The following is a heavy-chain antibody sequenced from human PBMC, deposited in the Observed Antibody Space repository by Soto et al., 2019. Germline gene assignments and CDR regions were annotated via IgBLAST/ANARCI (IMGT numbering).Heavy chain of an antibody. J-gene: IGHJ6*02. CDR3: AHSDAMDV. CDR1: GGSISSGYYY. Sequence: SETLSLTCSVSGGSISSGYYYWSWIRQPPGKGLEWIGNIYYSGNTYYNPSLKSRLIISIDTSKNRFSLKVGSVTAADTAVYYCAHSDAMDVWGHGTTVTVSS. CDR2: IYYSGNT. V-gene: IGHV4-30-4*01.